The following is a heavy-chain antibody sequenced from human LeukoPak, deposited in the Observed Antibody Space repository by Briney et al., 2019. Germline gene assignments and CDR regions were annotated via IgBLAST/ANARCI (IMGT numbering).Heavy chain of an antibody. Sequence: SETLSLTCTVSGGSINSYYWSCIRQPPGKGLEWIGYIYYSGSTEYNPSLKSRVTISVDTSKNQFSLKMSSVTAADTAVYYCARARDGHINNWFDPWGLGTLVTVSS. CDR3: ARARDGHINNWFDP. CDR1: GGSINSYY. V-gene: IGHV4-59*13. D-gene: IGHD5-24*01. CDR2: IYYSGST. J-gene: IGHJ5*02.